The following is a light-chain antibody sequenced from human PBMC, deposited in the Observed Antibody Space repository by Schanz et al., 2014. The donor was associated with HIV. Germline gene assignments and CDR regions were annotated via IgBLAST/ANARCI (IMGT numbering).Light chain of an antibody. V-gene: IGKV3-11*01. Sequence: EIVLTQSPATLSLSPGERATLSCRASQSIGSDLAWYQQKPGQAPRLLIYDASNRATGIPARFSGSGSGTDFTLTITRLEPEDFAVYYCQHYYNSRWTFGQGTKVEVK. J-gene: IGKJ1*01. CDR2: DAS. CDR1: QSIGSD. CDR3: QHYYNSRWT.